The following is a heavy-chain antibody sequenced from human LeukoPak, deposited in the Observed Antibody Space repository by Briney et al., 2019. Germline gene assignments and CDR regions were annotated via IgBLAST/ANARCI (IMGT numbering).Heavy chain of an antibody. Sequence: GRSLRLSCAASGFTFSTYGMHWVRQAPGKGLEWVAVIAYDGSNKYYADSVKGRFTISRDNSKNTLYLQMNSLRAEDTTVYYCARDILAVSGTRYAFDILGQGRKPTVS. CDR1: GFTFSTYG. CDR2: IAYDGSNK. J-gene: IGHJ3*02. V-gene: IGHV3-30*03. D-gene: IGHD6-19*01. CDR3: ARDILAVSGTRYAFDI.